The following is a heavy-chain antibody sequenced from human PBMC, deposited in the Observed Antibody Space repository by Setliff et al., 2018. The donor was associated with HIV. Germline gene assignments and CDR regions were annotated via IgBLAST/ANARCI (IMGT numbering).Heavy chain of an antibody. CDR2: LYYSGNT. Sequence: SETLSLTCTVSGASVNSHYWAWIRQPPGKGLEWIGSLYYSGNTNYNPSLKSRVTISADTSQNQFSLKLTSVTATDTAVYYCARHRYSSSINWFDPWGQGTLVTVS. V-gene: IGHV4-59*08. CDR3: ARHRYSSSINWFDP. J-gene: IGHJ5*02. D-gene: IGHD6-13*01. CDR1: GASVNSHY.